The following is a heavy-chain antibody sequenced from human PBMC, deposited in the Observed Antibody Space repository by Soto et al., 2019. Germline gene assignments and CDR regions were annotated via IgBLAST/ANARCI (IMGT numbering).Heavy chain of an antibody. CDR1: KFSFSGYW. V-gene: IGHV3-74*01. CDR2: VNRDGSTT. D-gene: IGHD1-26*01. J-gene: IGHJ5*02. Sequence: EVQLVESGGGLVQPGGSLRLSCAASKFSFSGYWMHWVRQAPGKGLMWVSRVNRDGSTTTYADSVKVRFTISRDNAKNKVFLKMHSLRADDTSVYYCAKVASGSYDWFDHWGQGTLVTVSS. CDR3: AKVASGSYDWFDH.